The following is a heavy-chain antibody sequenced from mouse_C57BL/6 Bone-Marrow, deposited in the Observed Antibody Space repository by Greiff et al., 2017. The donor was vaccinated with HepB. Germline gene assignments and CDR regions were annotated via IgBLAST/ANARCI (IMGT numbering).Heavy chain of an antibody. V-gene: IGHV7-1*01. CDR3: ARDAGSAMDY. CDR2: SRNKANDYTT. Sequence: EVQGVESGGGLVQSGRSLRLSCATSGFTFSDFYMEWVRQAPGKGLEWIAASRNKANDYTTAYSASVKGRFIVSRDTSQSILYLQMNALRAEDTAIYYCARDAGSAMDYGGQGTSVTVSS. CDR1: GFTFSDFY. J-gene: IGHJ4*01.